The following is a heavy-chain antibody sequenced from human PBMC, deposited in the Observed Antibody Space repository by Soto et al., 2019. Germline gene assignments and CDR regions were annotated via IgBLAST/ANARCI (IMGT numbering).Heavy chain of an antibody. CDR3: ARPVRGSPEDV. J-gene: IGHJ6*02. V-gene: IGHV3-7*05. Sequence: VQLAEFGGGLVQPGRSLRLSCEASGFTFSAYWMGWVRQAPGTGLQWVATIKTDGSEKYYVDSVTGRFTISRDNDKNSLYLQLNTLRAEDTGVYYCARPVRGSPEDVWGQGTTVTVSS. CDR2: IKTDGSEK. CDR1: GFTFSAYW. D-gene: IGHD3-16*01.